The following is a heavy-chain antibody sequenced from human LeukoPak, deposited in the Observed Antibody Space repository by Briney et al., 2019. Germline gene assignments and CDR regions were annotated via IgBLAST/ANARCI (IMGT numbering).Heavy chain of an antibody. V-gene: IGHV3-23*01. CDR2: IRGSGGST. CDR3: ARVHRLLSVYYYYYMDV. D-gene: IGHD2-15*01. J-gene: IGHJ6*03. Sequence: GGSLRLSCAASGFTFSSYEMNWVRQAPGKGLEWVSAIRGSGGSTYYADSVKGRFTISRDNSKNTLYLQMNSLRAEDTAVYYCARVHRLLSVYYYYYMDVWGKGTTVTISS. CDR1: GFTFSSYE.